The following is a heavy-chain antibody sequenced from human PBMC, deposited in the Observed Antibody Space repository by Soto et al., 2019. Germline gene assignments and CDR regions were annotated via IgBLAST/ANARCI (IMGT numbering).Heavy chain of an antibody. CDR1: GYTFTGYY. J-gene: IGHJ4*02. CDR2: INPNSGGT. CDR3: ARAIYCSGGSCYDY. D-gene: IGHD2-15*01. Sequence: ASVKVSCKASGYTFTGYYMHWVRQAPGQGLEWMGWINPNSGGTNYAQKFQGRVTMTRDTSISTAYMELSRLRSDDTAVYYCARAIYCSGGSCYDYWGQGTLVTVS. V-gene: IGHV1-2*02.